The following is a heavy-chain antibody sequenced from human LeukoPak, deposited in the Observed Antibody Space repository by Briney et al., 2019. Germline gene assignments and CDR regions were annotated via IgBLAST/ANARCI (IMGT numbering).Heavy chain of an antibody. D-gene: IGHD6-6*01. CDR3: ARGGSSSSESDYYYYYMDV. Sequence: SQTLSLTCAISGDSVSSNSAAWNWIRQSPSRGLEWLGRTYYRSKWYNDYAVSVKSRITINPDTSKNQFSLKLSSVTAADTAVYYCARGGSSSSESDYYYYYMDVWGKGTTVTVSS. J-gene: IGHJ6*03. CDR1: GDSVSSNSAA. V-gene: IGHV6-1*01. CDR2: TYYRSKWYN.